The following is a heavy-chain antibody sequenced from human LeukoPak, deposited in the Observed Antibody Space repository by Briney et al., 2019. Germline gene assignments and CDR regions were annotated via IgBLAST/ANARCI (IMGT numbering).Heavy chain of an antibody. V-gene: IGHV3-7*01. J-gene: IGHJ4*02. D-gene: IGHD6-13*01. Sequence: PGGSLRLSCAASGFTFSSYWMSWVRQAPGKGLEWVANIKQDGSDKHYVDSVKGRFTISRDTARNSLYLQMNSLRAEDTAVYYCARDPGIAAAGTVGYFDYWGQGTLVTVSS. CDR2: IKQDGSDK. CDR3: ARDPGIAAAGTVGYFDY. CDR1: GFTFSSYW.